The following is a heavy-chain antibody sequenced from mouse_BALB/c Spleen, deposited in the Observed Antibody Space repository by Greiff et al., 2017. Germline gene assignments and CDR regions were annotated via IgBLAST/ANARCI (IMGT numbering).Heavy chain of an antibody. CDR3: ARHYYGSSYWYFDV. CDR1: GFTFTDYY. J-gene: IGHJ1*01. V-gene: IGHV7-3*02. D-gene: IGHD1-1*01. Sequence: EVQRVESGGGLVQPGGSLRLSCATSGFTFTDYYMSWVRQPPGKALEWLGFIRNKANGYTTEYSASVKGRFTISRDNSQSILYLQMNTLRAEDSATYYWARHYYGSSYWYFDVWGAGTTVTVSS. CDR2: IRNKANGYTT.